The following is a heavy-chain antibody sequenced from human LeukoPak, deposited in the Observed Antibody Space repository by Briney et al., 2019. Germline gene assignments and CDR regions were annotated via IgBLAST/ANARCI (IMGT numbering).Heavy chain of an antibody. CDR3: AKGGKWDVTPFDY. J-gene: IGHJ4*02. Sequence: GGSLRLSCAASGLTFTSYSMNWVRQAPGKGLEWVSTMSGGGGSTYYADSVKGRFTISRDKSKNRLYLQVNSLRAQDTAVYYCAKGGKWDVTPFDYWGQGTLVTVSS. V-gene: IGHV3-23*01. CDR1: GLTFTSYS. CDR2: MSGGGGST. D-gene: IGHD1-26*01.